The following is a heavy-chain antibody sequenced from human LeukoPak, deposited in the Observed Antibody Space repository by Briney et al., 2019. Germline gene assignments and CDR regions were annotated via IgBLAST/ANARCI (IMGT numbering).Heavy chain of an antibody. Sequence: SETLSLTCTVSGGSISSYYWSWIRQPPGKGLEWIGYIYYSGSTNYNPSLKSRVTISVDTSKNQFSLKLSSVTAADTAVYYCARQVVAHRFDPWGQGTLVTVSS. V-gene: IGHV4-59*08. CDR2: IYYSGST. CDR1: GGSISSYY. D-gene: IGHD2-15*01. CDR3: ARQVVAHRFDP. J-gene: IGHJ5*02.